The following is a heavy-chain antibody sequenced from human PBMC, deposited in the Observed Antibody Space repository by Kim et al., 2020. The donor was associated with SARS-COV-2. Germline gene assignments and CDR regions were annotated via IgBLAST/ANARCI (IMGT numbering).Heavy chain of an antibody. Sequence: GGSLRLSCAASGFTFSSYGMHWVRQAPGKGLEWVAVIWYDGSNKYYADSVKGRFTISRDNSKNTLYLQMNSLRAEDTAVYYCAKGDGYSSGWYPLSGYWGQGTLVTVSS. CDR3: AKGDGYSSGWYPLSGY. D-gene: IGHD6-19*01. CDR2: IWYDGSNK. J-gene: IGHJ4*02. V-gene: IGHV3-33*06. CDR1: GFTFSSYG.